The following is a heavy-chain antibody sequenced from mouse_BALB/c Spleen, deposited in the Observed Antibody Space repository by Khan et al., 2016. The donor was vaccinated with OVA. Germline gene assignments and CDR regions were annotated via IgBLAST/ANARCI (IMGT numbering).Heavy chain of an antibody. V-gene: IGHV1-5*01. CDR2: IYPGNSDI. Sequence: VQLKQSGTVLARPGASVKMSCKASGYTFTSYWMHWVKQRPGQGLEWIGAIYPGNSDINYKQKFKGKAKLTAVTSTSTAYMELNSLTNEDSAVYYCTRNVFGNYDSWDYWGQGTTLTVSS. D-gene: IGHD2-1*01. CDR1: GYTFTSYW. CDR3: TRNVFGNYDSWDY. J-gene: IGHJ2*01.